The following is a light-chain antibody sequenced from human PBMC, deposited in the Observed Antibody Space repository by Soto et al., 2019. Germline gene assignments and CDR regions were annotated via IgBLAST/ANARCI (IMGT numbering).Light chain of an antibody. CDR2: GAS. CDR3: QQYGSSRT. V-gene: IGKV3-20*01. J-gene: IGKJ1*01. Sequence: EIVLTQSPGTLSLSPGEGATLSCRASQSVTRSYLAWYQQKPGQAPRLLIYGASIRATGIPDRFSGSGSGTDFTLTISRLEPEHFAVYYCQQYGSSRTFGQGTKVEIK. CDR1: QSVTRSY.